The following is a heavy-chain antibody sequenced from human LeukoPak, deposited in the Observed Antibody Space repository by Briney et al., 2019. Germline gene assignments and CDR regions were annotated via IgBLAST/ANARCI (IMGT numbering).Heavy chain of an antibody. CDR1: GFTFGDYG. Sequence: GGSLRLSCTASGFTFGDYGMSWFRQAPGKGLEWVGFIRSKAYGGTTEYAASVKGRFTISRDDSKSIAYLQMNSLKTEDTAVYYCTREWARFGELFPFDYWGQGTLVTVTS. D-gene: IGHD3-10*02. J-gene: IGHJ4*02. V-gene: IGHV3-49*03. CDR3: TREWARFGELFPFDY. CDR2: IRSKAYGGTT.